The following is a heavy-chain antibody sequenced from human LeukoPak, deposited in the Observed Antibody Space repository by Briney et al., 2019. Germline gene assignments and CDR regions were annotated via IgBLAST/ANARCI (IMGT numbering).Heavy chain of an antibody. Sequence: GGSLRLSCAASGFTFSRYRMHWVRQAPGKGLVWVSRADYDGSDTSYADSVRGRFTISRDNAKNTLYLQMNSLSAEDTAVYYCATLAAAGTNYWGQGTLVTVSS. CDR1: GFTFSRYR. D-gene: IGHD6-13*01. V-gene: IGHV3-74*01. J-gene: IGHJ4*02. CDR3: ATLAAAGTNY. CDR2: ADYDGSDT.